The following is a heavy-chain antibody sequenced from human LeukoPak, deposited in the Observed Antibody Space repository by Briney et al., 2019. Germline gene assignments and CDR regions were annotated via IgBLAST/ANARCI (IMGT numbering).Heavy chain of an antibody. CDR3: VRDHLWAFDI. J-gene: IGHJ3*02. CDR2: IRYDGSNK. Sequence: GGSLRLSCAASGFTFSSYGMHWVRQAPGKGLEWVAFIRYDGSNKYYADSVKGRFTISRDNSKNTLYLQMNSLRAEDTAVYYCVRDHLWAFDIWGQGAMVTVSS. V-gene: IGHV3-30*02. CDR1: GFTFSSYG. D-gene: IGHD2-21*01.